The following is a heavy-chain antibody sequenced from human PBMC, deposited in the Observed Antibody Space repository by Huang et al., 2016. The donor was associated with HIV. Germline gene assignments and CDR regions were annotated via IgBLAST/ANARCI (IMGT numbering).Heavy chain of an antibody. CDR3: ARGVWGRPSEGFDYGETTGYYFDY. D-gene: IGHD4-17*01. CDR2: GIPIVGKA. Sequence: QVQLVQSGAEVKKPGSSVKVSCKASGVTFSSYAVSWVRQAPGQGLEWMGGGIPIVGKAKYAQKFQGRVTITADESTSTADMELSSLRSDDTAVYYCARGVWGRPSEGFDYGETTGYYFDYWGQGTLVTVSS. CDR1: GVTFSSYA. J-gene: IGHJ4*02. V-gene: IGHV1-69*13.